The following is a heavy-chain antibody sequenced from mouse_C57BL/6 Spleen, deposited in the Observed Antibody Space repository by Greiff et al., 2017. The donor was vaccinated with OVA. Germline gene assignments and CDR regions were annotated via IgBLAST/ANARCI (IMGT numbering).Heavy chain of an antibody. Sequence: VQLQQPGAELVKPGASVKLSCKASGYTFTSYWMHWVKQRPGQGLEWIGMIHPNSGSTNYNEKFKSKATLTVDKSSSTAYMQLSSLTSEDSAVYYCARKAPSTAWFAYWGQGTLVTVSA. J-gene: IGHJ3*01. CDR3: ARKAPSTAWFAY. V-gene: IGHV1-64*01. CDR1: GYTFTSYW. D-gene: IGHD4-1*02. CDR2: IHPNSGST.